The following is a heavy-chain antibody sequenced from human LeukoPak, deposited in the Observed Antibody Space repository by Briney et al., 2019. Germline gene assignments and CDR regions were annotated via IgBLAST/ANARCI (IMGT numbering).Heavy chain of an antibody. D-gene: IGHD5-18*01. Sequence: GGSLRLSCAASGFTVSSNFMGWVRQAPGKGLDWVSIIYSSGSTYYADSVKGRFTISRDNSKNTVFLQMSSLRADDTAVYYCATPPAMRAPPNYFQHWGQGTLVTVSS. J-gene: IGHJ1*01. V-gene: IGHV3-53*01. CDR3: ATPPAMRAPPNYFQH. CDR2: IYSSGST. CDR1: GFTVSSNF.